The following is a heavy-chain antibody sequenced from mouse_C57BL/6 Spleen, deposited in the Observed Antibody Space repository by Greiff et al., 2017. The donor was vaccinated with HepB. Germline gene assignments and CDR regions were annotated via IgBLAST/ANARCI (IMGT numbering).Heavy chain of an antibody. D-gene: IGHD1-1*01. CDR1: GYTFTTYP. CDR3: ARRGDYGSSPYYFDY. CDR2: FHPYNDDT. J-gene: IGHJ2*01. Sequence: VQLQESGAELVKPGASVKMSCKASGYTFTTYPIEWMKQNHGKSLEWIGNFHPYNDDTKYNEKFKGKATLTVEKSSSTVYLELSRLTSDDSAVYYCARRGDYGSSPYYFDYWGQGTTLTVSS. V-gene: IGHV1-47*01.